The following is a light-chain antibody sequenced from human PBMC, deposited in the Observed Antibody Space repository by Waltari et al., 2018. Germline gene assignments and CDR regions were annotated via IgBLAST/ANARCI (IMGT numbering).Light chain of an antibody. J-gene: IGKJ1*01. CDR2: KVS. V-gene: IGKV2-30*01. CDR1: RSPVYSDGNTY. CDR3: MQGTHWPRT. Sequence: DVVVAQSPLSLPVTLGQPASISCNFSRSPVYSDGNTYLSWFQQRPGQSPRRLIYKVSIRDPGVPDRFSGSGSATDFTLKIIRVEADDVATYYCMQGTHWPRTFGQGTKVEI.